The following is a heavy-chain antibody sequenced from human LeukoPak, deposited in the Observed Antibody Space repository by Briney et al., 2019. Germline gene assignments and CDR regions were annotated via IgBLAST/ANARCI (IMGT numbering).Heavy chain of an antibody. J-gene: IGHJ4*01. CDR3: ARFFYYDASLPPY. Sequence: SETMSLTCSVSGGYISTSNYYWGWIRQPPGKGLEWIGTIYYSGRTYYNPSLQSRVTISLDTAQNQLSLQVRSVTVVDTAVYYCARFFYYDASLPPYWGHGTLVTVSS. CDR1: GGYISTSNYY. D-gene: IGHD3-16*01. CDR2: IYYSGRT. V-gene: IGHV4-39*01.